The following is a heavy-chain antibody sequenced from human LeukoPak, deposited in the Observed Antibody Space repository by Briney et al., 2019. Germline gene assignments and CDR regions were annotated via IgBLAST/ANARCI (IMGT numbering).Heavy chain of an antibody. CDR1: GFTFSSYW. V-gene: IGHV3-7*01. Sequence: PGGSLRLSCAASGFTFSSYWMSWVRQAPGKGLEWVANIKQDGSEKYYVDSVKGRFTISRDNAKNSLYLQMNSLRAEDTAVYYCAREKLLWFGELLTTFDYWGQGTLVTVSS. D-gene: IGHD3-10*01. J-gene: IGHJ4*02. CDR3: AREKLLWFGELLTTFDY. CDR2: IKQDGSEK.